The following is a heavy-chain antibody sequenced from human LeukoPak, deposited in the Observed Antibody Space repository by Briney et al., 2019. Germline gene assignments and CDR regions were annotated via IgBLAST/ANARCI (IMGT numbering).Heavy chain of an antibody. CDR1: GYKFTNYW. CDR2: IYPRDSDT. Sequence: GESLKISCEGSGYKFTNYWIAWVRQMPGQGLEWLGIIYPRDSDTRYSPSFQGQVSISVDTSIDTAYLQWSSVKASDTAMYYCARLLAAPYYINFWGQGTLVTVSS. J-gene: IGHJ4*02. CDR3: ARLLAAPYYINF. D-gene: IGHD6-25*01. V-gene: IGHV5-51*01.